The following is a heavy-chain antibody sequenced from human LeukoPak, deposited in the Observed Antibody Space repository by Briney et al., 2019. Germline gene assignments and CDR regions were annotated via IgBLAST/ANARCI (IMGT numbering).Heavy chain of an antibody. CDR2: IIPIFGTA. CDR1: GGTFSSYA. V-gene: IGHV1-69*13. J-gene: IGHJ4*02. D-gene: IGHD3-22*01. Sequence: SVKVSFKASGGTFSSYAISWVRQAPGQGLEWMGGIIPIFGTANYAQKFQGRVTITADESTSTPYMELSSLRSEDTAVYYCASTEDYYDSSGYYYPVGYWGQGTLVTVSS. CDR3: ASTEDYYDSSGYYYPVGY.